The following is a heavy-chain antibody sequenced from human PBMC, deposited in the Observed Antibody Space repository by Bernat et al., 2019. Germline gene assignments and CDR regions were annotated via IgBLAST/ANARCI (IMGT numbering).Heavy chain of an antibody. CDR1: GFTFSSYE. V-gene: IGHV3-48*03. Sequence: EVQLVESGGGLVQPGGSLRLSCAASGFTFSSYEMNWVRQAPGKGLEWVSYISSSGSTIYYADSVKGRFTISRDNAKNSLYLQMNSLRAEDTAVYYCARDRSGYSSSWEVYWGQGTLVTVSS. J-gene: IGHJ4*02. CDR3: ARDRSGYSSSWEVY. D-gene: IGHD6-13*01. CDR2: ISSSGSTI.